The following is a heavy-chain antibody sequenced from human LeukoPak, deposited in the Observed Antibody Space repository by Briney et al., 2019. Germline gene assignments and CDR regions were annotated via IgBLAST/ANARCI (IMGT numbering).Heavy chain of an antibody. V-gene: IGHV3-33*06. CDR3: AKEGYYYDSSGYPTPFDY. CDR2: IWFDGSAE. J-gene: IGHJ4*02. CDR1: GFTFSRHG. D-gene: IGHD3-22*01. Sequence: GGSLRLSCVASGFTFSRHGMHWVRQAPGKGLEWVAIIWFDGSAEYYADSVKGRFTVSRDNSKNTLYLQMNSLRAEDTAVYYCAKEGYYYDSSGYPTPFDYWGQGTLVTVSS.